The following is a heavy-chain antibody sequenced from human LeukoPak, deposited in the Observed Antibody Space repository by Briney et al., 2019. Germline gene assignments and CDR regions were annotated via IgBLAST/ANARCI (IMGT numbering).Heavy chain of an antibody. CDR2: IYHSGST. J-gene: IGHJ4*02. CDR3: ARGSRSLGVTTVTRGFDF. V-gene: IGHV4-59*02. D-gene: IGHD4-17*01. CDR1: GGSVSAYY. Sequence: PSETLSLTCTVSGGSVSAYYWSWIRQSPGRGLEWIGYIYHSGSTNYNPSLKSRVTMSVDMSKNQLSLNLNSVTAADTAVYYCARGSRSLGVTTVTRGFDFWGQGALVTVSS.